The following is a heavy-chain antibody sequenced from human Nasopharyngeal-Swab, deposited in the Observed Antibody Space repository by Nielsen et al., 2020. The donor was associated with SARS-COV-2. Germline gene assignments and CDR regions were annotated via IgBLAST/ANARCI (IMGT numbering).Heavy chain of an antibody. D-gene: IGHD5-24*01. J-gene: IGHJ3*02. CDR1: GFTFSSYV. V-gene: IGHV3-23*01. Sequence: GGSLRLSCAASGFTFSSYVMSWVRQAPGKGLEWVSAISGSGGSTYYADSVKGRFTISRDNSKNTLYLQMNSLRAEDTAVYYCATPGERDGYNGGDAFDIWGQGTMVTVSS. CDR3: ATPGERDGYNGGDAFDI. CDR2: ISGSGGST.